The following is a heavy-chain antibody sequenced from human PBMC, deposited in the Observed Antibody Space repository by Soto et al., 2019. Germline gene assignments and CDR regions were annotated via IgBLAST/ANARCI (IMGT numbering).Heavy chain of an antibody. CDR1: GFTFSSYS. CDR2: ISSSSSYI. V-gene: IGHV3-21*01. D-gene: IGHD5-12*01. Sequence: PGGSLRLSCAASGFTFSSYSMNWVRQAPGKGLEWVSSISSSSSYIYYADSVKGRFTISRDNAKNSLYLQMNSLRAEDTAVYYCARDRRQYRGYYYYGMDVWGQGTTVTVSS. CDR3: ARDRRQYRGYYYYGMDV. J-gene: IGHJ6*02.